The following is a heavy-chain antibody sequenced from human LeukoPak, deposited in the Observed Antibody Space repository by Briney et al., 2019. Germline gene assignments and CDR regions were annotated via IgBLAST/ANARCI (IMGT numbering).Heavy chain of an antibody. V-gene: IGHV1-24*01. Sequence: ASVKVSCKVSGYTLTELSMHWVRQAPGKGLGWMGGFDPEDGETIYAQKFQGRVTMTEDTSTDTAYMELSSLRSEDTAVYYCATSYSSSWPYFDYWGQGTLVTVSS. J-gene: IGHJ4*02. CDR3: ATSYSSSWPYFDY. CDR1: GYTLTELS. CDR2: FDPEDGET. D-gene: IGHD6-13*01.